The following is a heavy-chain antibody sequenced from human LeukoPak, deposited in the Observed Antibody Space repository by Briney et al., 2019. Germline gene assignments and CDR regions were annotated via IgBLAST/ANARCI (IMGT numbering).Heavy chain of an antibody. CDR2: ISSSNSYI. V-gene: IGHV3-21*01. CDR1: GFTFSSYS. Sequence: GGSLRLSCAASGFTFSSYSMNWVRQAPGKGLEWVSSISSSNSYIYYADSVKGRFTISRDNSKNTLYLQMNSLRAEDTAVYYCAKDVDPYYYGSGSYPLDYWGQGTLVTVSS. J-gene: IGHJ4*02. D-gene: IGHD3-10*01. CDR3: AKDVDPYYYGSGSYPLDY.